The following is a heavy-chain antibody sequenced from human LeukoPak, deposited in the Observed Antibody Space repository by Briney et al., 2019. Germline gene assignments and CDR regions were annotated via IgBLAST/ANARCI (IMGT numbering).Heavy chain of an antibody. J-gene: IGHJ4*02. D-gene: IGHD3-16*01. V-gene: IGHV1-69*04. CDR2: IIPILGIA. CDR3: ASVEGEGQFPRDY. CDR1: GGTFSSYA. Sequence: GASVKVSCKASGGTFSSYAISWVRQAPGQGLEWMGRIIPILGIANYAQKFQGRVTITADKSTSTAYMELSSLRSEDTAVYYCASVEGEGQFPRDYWGQGTLVTVSS.